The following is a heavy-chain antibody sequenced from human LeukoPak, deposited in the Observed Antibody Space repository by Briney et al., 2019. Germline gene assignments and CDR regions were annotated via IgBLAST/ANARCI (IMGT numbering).Heavy chain of an antibody. V-gene: IGHV3-23*01. D-gene: IGHD3-22*01. Sequence: AGGSLRLSCVASGFTFYNYAMSWVRQAPGRGLEWASSTAGSGISKDYADSVKGRFTISKDKSKNTLYLQMDNLRAEDTGVYFCARLPTFYYDSSGYHYDYWGQGTLVTVSS. J-gene: IGHJ4*02. CDR2: TAGSGISK. CDR3: ARLPTFYYDSSGYHYDY. CDR1: GFTFYNYA.